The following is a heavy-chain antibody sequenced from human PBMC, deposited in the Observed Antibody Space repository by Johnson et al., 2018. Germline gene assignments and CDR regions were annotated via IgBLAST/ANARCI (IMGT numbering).Heavy chain of an antibody. CDR3: AKGGVTTYYDMDV. CDR1: GFIFSSYA. CDR2: ISRSGGGT. D-gene: IGHD4-17*01. Sequence: EVQLVESGGGLVQPGGSLRFSCAASGFIFSSYAMSWVRQAPGKGLEWVSGISRSGGGTYYADSVKGRFTISRDNSKNTLYLQMNSLRAEDTAVYYCAKGGVTTYYDMDVWGQGTTGSVAS. J-gene: IGHJ6*02. V-gene: IGHV3-23*04.